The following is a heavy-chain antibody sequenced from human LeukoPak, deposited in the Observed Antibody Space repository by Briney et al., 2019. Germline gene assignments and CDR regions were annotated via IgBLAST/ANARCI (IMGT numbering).Heavy chain of an antibody. D-gene: IGHD1-26*01. CDR3: AREVRYSGSYYGGDAFDI. Sequence: SETLSLTCTVSGGSISSGSYYWSWIRQPAGKGLEWIGRIYTSGSANYNPSLKSRVTISVDKSKNQFSLKLSSVTAADTAVYYCAREVRYSGSYYGGDAFDIWGQGTMVTVSS. V-gene: IGHV4-61*02. CDR2: IYTSGSA. CDR1: GGSISSGSYY. J-gene: IGHJ3*02.